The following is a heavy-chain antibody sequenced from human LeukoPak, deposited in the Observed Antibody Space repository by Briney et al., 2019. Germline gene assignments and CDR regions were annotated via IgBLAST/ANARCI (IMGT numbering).Heavy chain of an antibody. CDR3: AQAIGRVVGTFDF. CDR2: ISSSGIYI. J-gene: IGHJ4*02. Sequence: ASVKVSCKASGGTFSSYSMNWVRQAPGKGLEWVSSISSSGIYIYYADSVKGRLTISRDNAKNSLYLQMNSLRAEDTGVYYCAQAIGRVVGTFDFWGQGTLVTVSS. D-gene: IGHD2-21*01. CDR1: GGTFSSYS. V-gene: IGHV3-21*01.